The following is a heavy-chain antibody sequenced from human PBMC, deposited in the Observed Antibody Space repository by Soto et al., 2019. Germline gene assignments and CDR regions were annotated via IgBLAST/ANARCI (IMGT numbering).Heavy chain of an antibody. V-gene: IGHV3-30*18. CDR1: GFSFSKYG. CDR2: VSSDGNNK. Sequence: QVHLVESGGGVFQPGTSLRLSCAASGFSFSKYGMHWVRQAPGKGLEWVAFVSSDGNNKYYADSVKGRFTISRDNSNNTLYLQVDRLRVDDTALYYCAKDRVIQLLPIWPDPWGQGTLVTVSS. CDR3: AKDRVIQLLPIWPDP. D-gene: IGHD2-2*01. J-gene: IGHJ5*02.